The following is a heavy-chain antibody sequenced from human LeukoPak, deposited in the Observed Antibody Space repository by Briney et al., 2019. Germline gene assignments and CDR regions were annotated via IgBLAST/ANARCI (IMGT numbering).Heavy chain of an antibody. Sequence: SVTVSCKASVCTVTSYAISWVRQAPRQGLEWMGGIIPIFCTTNNAQKYQGRVTITTDESTSTAYKEMSSLRSEDTAVYYGASAGYCSSTSCHRRDYYYYYMVVWGKGTTVTVSS. D-gene: IGHD2-2*01. J-gene: IGHJ6*03. CDR3: ASAGYCSSTSCHRRDYYYYYMVV. V-gene: IGHV1-69*05. CDR1: VCTVTSYA. CDR2: IIPIFCTT.